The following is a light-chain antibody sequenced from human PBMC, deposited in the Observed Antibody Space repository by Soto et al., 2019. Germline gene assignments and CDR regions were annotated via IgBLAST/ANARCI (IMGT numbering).Light chain of an antibody. CDR3: SSYAGSNLLYV. V-gene: IGLV2-14*02. J-gene: IGLJ1*01. Sequence: QSALTQPASVSGSPGQSITISCTGTSSDVGSYVSWYQQHPGKAPKLIIYEGNERPSGVSNRFSGSKSANTASLTISGLQAEDEGDYYCSSYAGSNLLYVFGTGTKVTVL. CDR2: EGN. CDR1: SSDVGSY.